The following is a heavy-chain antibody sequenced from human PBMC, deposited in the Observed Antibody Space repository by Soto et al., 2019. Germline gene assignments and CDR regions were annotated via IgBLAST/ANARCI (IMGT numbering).Heavy chain of an antibody. Sequence: QVQLVQSGAEVKKPGSSVKVSCKGSGGTFSSYTISWVRQAPGQGLEWMGRIIPILGIANHAQKFQVRVTITADKSTSKAYMELSSLSSEATAVYYCARFRGSYGMDVWGQGTTVTVSS. CDR1: GGTFSSYT. CDR2: IIPILGIA. V-gene: IGHV1-69*02. D-gene: IGHD3-10*01. CDR3: ARFRGSYGMDV. J-gene: IGHJ6*02.